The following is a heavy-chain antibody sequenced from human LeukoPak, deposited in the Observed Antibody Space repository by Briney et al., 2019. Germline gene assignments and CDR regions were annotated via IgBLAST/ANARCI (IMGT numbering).Heavy chain of an antibody. V-gene: IGHV3-11*06. D-gene: IGHD3-22*01. CDR2: ISSSSSYT. J-gene: IGHJ4*02. Sequence: GGSLRLSCAAYGFTFSDYYMSWIRQAPGKGLEWVSYISSSSSYTNYADSVKGRFTISRDNAKNSLYLQMNSLRAEDTAVYYCAGGIADSSGYYLAYWGQGTLVTVSS. CDR3: AGGIADSSGYYLAY. CDR1: GFTFSDYY.